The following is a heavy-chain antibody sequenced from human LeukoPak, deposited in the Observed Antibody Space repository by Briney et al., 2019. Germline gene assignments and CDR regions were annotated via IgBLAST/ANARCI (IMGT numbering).Heavy chain of an antibody. Sequence: GGSLRLSCAASGFTVSSNHMSWVRQAPGKGLEWVSVIYSGGSTYYADSVKGRFTISRDNSENTLYLQMNSLRAEDTAVYYCASHSSSWYGFDYWGQGTLVTVSS. D-gene: IGHD6-13*01. CDR2: IYSGGST. V-gene: IGHV3-53*01. J-gene: IGHJ4*02. CDR3: ASHSSSWYGFDY. CDR1: GFTVSSNH.